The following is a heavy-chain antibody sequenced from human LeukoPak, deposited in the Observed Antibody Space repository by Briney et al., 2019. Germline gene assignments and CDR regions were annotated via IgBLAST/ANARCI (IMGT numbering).Heavy chain of an antibody. CDR2: IYYSGST. Sequence: MTSETLSLTCTVSGGSIASYYWSWFRQPPGKRLEWIGHIYYSGSTNYNPSLKSRVSISVDTSKNQFSLRLNSVTAADTAVYYCARDHGGYYFDYWGQGTLVTVSS. D-gene: IGHD3-16*01. J-gene: IGHJ4*02. CDR3: ARDHGGYYFDY. V-gene: IGHV4-59*01. CDR1: GGSIASYY.